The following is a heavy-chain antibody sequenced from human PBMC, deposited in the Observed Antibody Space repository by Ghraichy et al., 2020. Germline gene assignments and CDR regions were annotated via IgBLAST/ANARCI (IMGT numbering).Heavy chain of an antibody. CDR3: AREWRAAGGYWYFDL. CDR1: GDSVSSNSAA. CDR2: TYYRSKWYN. V-gene: IGHV6-1*01. D-gene: IGHD6-13*01. Sequence: SQTLSLTCAISGDSVSSNSAAWNWIRQSPSRGLEWLGRTYYRSKWYNDSAVSVNSRITINPDTSKNQFSLQLNSVTPEDTAGYYCAREWRAAGGYWYFDLWGRGTLVTVSS. J-gene: IGHJ2*01.